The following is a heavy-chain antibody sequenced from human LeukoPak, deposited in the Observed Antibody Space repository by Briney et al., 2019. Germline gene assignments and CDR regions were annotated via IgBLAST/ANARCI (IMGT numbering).Heavy chain of an antibody. CDR1: GYTFTWYY. CDR2: INPNSGGT. Sequence: TSVKVSYKAAGYTFTWYYMFWVRQAPGQGLEWMGRINPNSGGTNYAQKFQGRVTMTRDTSISTAYMELSRLRSDDRAVYYCARGYCSGGSCYSVENWFDPWGQGTLVTVSS. D-gene: IGHD2-15*01. J-gene: IGHJ5*02. CDR3: ARGYCSGGSCYSVENWFDP. V-gene: IGHV1-2*06.